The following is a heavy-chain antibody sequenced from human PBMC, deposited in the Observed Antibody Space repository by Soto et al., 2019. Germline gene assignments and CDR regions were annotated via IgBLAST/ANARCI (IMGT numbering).Heavy chain of an antibody. CDR3: VRSGRRSGIDY. Sequence: QVQLVQSGAEVKKPGASVKVSCEASGYTFSSYDISWVRQATGQGLEWMGWVNPNSNETDYAQKFQGRVTMTGNTSIRTDYMELSSLRSDDTAVYYCVRSGRRSGIDYWGQGTLVTVSS. J-gene: IGHJ4*02. CDR1: GYTFSSYD. V-gene: IGHV1-8*02. D-gene: IGHD1-1*01. CDR2: VNPNSNET.